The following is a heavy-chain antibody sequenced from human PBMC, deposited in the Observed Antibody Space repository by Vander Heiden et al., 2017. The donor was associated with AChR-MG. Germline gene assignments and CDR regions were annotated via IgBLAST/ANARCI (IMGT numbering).Heavy chain of an antibody. Sequence: FTISRDNSKNTLYLQMNSLRAEDTAVYYCAKDPYLGGDYWGQGTLVALSS. J-gene: IGHJ4*02. CDR3: AKDPYLGGDY. V-gene: IGHV3-23*01. D-gene: IGHD3-16*01.